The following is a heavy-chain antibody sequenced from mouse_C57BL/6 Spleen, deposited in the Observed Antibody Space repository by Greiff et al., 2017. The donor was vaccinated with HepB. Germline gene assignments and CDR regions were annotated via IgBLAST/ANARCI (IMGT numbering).Heavy chain of an antibody. CDR2: FYPGSGST. D-gene: IGHD1-1*01. V-gene: IGHV1-62-2*01. Sequence: QVQLKESGAELVKPGASVKLSCKASGYTFTEYTIHWVKQRTGQGLEWIGWFYPGSGSTKYNEKFKDKATLTADKSSSTVCLELSRLTAEDSAVYFCVSHYDTRYWYFDVWGTGTTVTVSS. CDR1: GYTFTEYT. J-gene: IGHJ1*03. CDR3: VSHYDTRYWYFDV.